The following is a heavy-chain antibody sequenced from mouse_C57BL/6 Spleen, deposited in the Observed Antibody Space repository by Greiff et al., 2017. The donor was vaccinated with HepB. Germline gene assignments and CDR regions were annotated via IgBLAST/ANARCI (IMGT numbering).Heavy chain of an antibody. D-gene: IGHD2-2*01. Sequence: VKLQQSGAELVKPGASVKISCKASGYAFSSYWMNWVKQRPGKGLEWIGQIYPGDGDTNYNGKFKGKATLTADKSSSTAYMQLSSLTSEDSAVYFCARVLWLRYAMDYWGQGTSVTVSS. CDR1: GYAFSSYW. CDR3: ARVLWLRYAMDY. CDR2: IYPGDGDT. J-gene: IGHJ4*01. V-gene: IGHV1-80*01.